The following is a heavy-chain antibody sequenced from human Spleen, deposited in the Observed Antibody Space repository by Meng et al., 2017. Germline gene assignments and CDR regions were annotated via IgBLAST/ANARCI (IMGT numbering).Heavy chain of an antibody. D-gene: IGHD2-15*01. Sequence: QGQLQPWGAGLLKPSETLSLTCAVYGGPFSGYYWSWIRQPPGKGLEWIGEINHSGSTNYNPSLKSRVTISGDTSKNQFSLKLSSVTAADTAVYYCARNRCSGGSCPWGQGTLVTVSS. J-gene: IGHJ5*02. CDR2: INHSGST. CDR1: GGPFSGYY. CDR3: ARNRCSGGSCP. V-gene: IGHV4-34*01.